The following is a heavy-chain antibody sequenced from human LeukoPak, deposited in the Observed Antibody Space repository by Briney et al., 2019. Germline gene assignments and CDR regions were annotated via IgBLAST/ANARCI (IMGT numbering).Heavy chain of an antibody. J-gene: IGHJ4*02. D-gene: IGHD1-14*01. CDR3: ARELPHRTLDY. CDR1: GYTFTSYY. CDR2: IIPSGGST. Sequence: ASVKVSCKASGYTFTSYYMHWVRQAPGQGLEWMGIIIPSGGSTSYAQKFQGRVTMTRDTSTSTVYMELSSLRSEDTAVYYCARELPHRTLDYWGQGTLVTVSS. V-gene: IGHV1-46*01.